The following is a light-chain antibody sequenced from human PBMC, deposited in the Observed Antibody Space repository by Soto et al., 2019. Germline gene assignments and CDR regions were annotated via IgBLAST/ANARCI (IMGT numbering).Light chain of an antibody. Sequence: QSALTQPPSVSGSPGQSVIISCTGTSSDVGSYNRVSWYQQPPGTAPKLLIYEVSNRPSGVPDRFSGSKSGNTASLTISGLQAEDEADYYCTSYTSSSTLNVVFGGGTKVTVL. V-gene: IGLV2-18*02. CDR3: TSYTSSSTLNVV. J-gene: IGLJ2*01. CDR1: SSDVGSYNR. CDR2: EVS.